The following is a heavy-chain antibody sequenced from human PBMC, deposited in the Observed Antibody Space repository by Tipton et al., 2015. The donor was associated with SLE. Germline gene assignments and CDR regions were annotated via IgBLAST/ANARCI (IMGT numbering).Heavy chain of an antibody. D-gene: IGHD3-3*01. CDR1: GGSISSHY. CDR2: IYYNGIA. Sequence: LRLSCTVSGGSISSHYWSWIRQPPGKGLEWIGYIYYNGIADYNPSLKSRVTISVDTSKNQFSLKLSSVTAADTAVYYCARHGRFLEWLGNDAFDIWGQGTMVTVSS. CDR3: ARHGRFLEWLGNDAFDI. J-gene: IGHJ3*02. V-gene: IGHV4-59*08.